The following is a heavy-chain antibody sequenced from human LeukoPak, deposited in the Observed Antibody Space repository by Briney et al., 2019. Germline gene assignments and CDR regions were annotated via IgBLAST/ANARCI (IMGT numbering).Heavy chain of an antibody. Sequence: GGSLRLSCAASGFTFSSYSMNWVRQAPGKGLEWVSSISSSSSYIYYADSVKGRFTISRDNSKNTLYLQMNSLRAEDTAVYYCARWGGSAGAFDIWGQGTMVTVSS. D-gene: IGHD3-16*01. CDR1: GFTFSSYS. CDR3: ARWGGSAGAFDI. CDR2: ISSSSSYI. V-gene: IGHV3-21*01. J-gene: IGHJ3*02.